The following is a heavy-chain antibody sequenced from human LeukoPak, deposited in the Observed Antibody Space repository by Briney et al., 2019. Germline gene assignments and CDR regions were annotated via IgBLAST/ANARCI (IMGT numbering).Heavy chain of an antibody. Sequence: GRSLRLSCAASGFTFDDYAMHWVRQAPGKGLEWVSGISWNSGSKGYADSVKGRFSISRDNAKNSLYLQMNSLRAEDTALYYCAKDMAGWGQGTLVTVSS. CDR2: ISWNSGSK. V-gene: IGHV3-9*01. CDR3: AKDMAG. J-gene: IGHJ4*02. CDR1: GFTFDDYA.